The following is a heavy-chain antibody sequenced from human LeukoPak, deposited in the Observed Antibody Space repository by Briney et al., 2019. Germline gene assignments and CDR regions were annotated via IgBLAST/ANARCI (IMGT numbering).Heavy chain of an antibody. CDR1: GYTLTKYG. Sequence: ASVKVSCEASGYTLTKYGISWVRQAPGQGPEWMGWISGYNGNTHYAQKFQGRITMTTDTSTSTAYMELRDLKSDDTAVYYCGRDYYYGTSAPYNFGIDVWGQGTTVTVSS. D-gene: IGHD3-10*01. CDR3: GRDYYYGTSAPYNFGIDV. V-gene: IGHV1-18*04. CDR2: ISGYNGNT. J-gene: IGHJ6*02.